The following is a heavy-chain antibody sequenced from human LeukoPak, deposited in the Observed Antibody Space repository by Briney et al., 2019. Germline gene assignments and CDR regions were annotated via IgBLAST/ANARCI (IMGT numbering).Heavy chain of an antibody. J-gene: IGHJ4*02. V-gene: IGHV4-31*03. CDR3: ARTSSTSFRSYFDF. D-gene: IGHD2-2*01. CDR1: GVSISSGGYY. Sequence: SETLSLTCTVSGVSISSGGYYWTWIRQHPGKGLEWIGYMYYSGSTDYNPSLKSRLTISLDTSKNQFSLKLSSVTAADTAVHYCARTSSTSFRSYFDFWGQGTLVTVSS. CDR2: MYYSGST.